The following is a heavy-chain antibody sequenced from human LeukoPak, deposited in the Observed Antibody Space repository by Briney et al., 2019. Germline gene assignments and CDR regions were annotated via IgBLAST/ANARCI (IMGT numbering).Heavy chain of an antibody. CDR1: GFTVSTNY. CDR3: ARSSGPNYYFDY. D-gene: IGHD1-1*01. Sequence: GGSLRLSCAASGFTVSTNYMSWVRQAPGKGLEWVSLVYSGGNTYYADSVKGRFTISRDNSQNTLYLQMNSLRAEDTAVYYCARSSGPNYYFDYWGQGTLVTVSS. V-gene: IGHV3-66*01. CDR2: VYSGGNT. J-gene: IGHJ4*02.